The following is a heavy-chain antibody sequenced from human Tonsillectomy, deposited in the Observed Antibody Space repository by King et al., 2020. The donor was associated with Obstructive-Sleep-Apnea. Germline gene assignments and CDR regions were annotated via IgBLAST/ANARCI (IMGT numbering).Heavy chain of an antibody. J-gene: IGHJ4*02. CDR2: IDPIDSYP. CDR3: ARRSDSSSWYFYFDY. V-gene: IGHV5-10-1*01. CDR1: GYSFTSYW. D-gene: IGHD6-13*01. Sequence: VQLVESGAEVKKPGESLRISCKGSGYSFTSYWISWVRQMPGKGLEWMGRIDPIDSYPNYSPSFKGTVPISAAKSISTAYLQWSSLKASDTAMYYCARRSDSSSWYFYFDYWGQGTLVTVSS.